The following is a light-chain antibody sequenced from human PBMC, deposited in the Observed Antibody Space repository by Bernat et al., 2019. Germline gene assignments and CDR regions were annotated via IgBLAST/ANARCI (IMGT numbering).Light chain of an antibody. V-gene: IGLV1-40*01. CDR3: QSYDNSLSGPSL. CDR1: SSNIGAGYD. CDR2: GNS. J-gene: IGLJ2*01. Sequence: QSVLTQPPSVSGAPGQRVTISCTGSSSNIGAGYDVHWYQQLPGTAPKLLIYGNSNRPSGVPDRFSGSKSGTSASLAITGLQAEDEADYYCQSYDNSLSGPSLFGGGTKLTVL.